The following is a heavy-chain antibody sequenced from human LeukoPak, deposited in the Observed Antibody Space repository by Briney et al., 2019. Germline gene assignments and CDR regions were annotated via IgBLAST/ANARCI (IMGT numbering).Heavy chain of an antibody. D-gene: IGHD3-22*01. J-gene: IGHJ3*02. CDR1: GFTLSSYA. CDR2: ISYDGSNQ. CDR3: ARGRSGSYDAFDI. Sequence: GGSLRLSCAASGFTLSSYAIDWVRQAPGKGLEWVAVISYDGSNQYYADSVKGRFAISRDNSKNTLYLQMSTLRAEDSAVYYCARGRSGSYDAFDIWGQGTMVIVSS. V-gene: IGHV3-30*09.